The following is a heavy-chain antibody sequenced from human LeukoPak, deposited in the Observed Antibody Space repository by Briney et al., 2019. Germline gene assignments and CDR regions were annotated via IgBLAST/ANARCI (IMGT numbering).Heavy chain of an antibody. V-gene: IGHV3-23*01. Sequence: GGSLRLSCATSGFTFSSSAMSWVRQPPGKGLAWVSTISGSGGGTYYADSVKGRFTISRDNAENSVYLQMNSLRDEDTAVYSCARAQTLFWEFDGFDIWGRGTKVTVSS. D-gene: IGHD3-3*01. CDR1: GFTFSSSA. J-gene: IGHJ3*02. CDR2: ISGSGGGT. CDR3: ARAQTLFWEFDGFDI.